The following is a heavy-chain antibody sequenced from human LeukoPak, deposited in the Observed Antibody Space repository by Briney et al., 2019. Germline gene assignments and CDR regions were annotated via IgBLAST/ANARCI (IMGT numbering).Heavy chain of an antibody. CDR1: GGSISSSSYY. CDR2: IYYSGST. J-gene: IGHJ4*02. D-gene: IGHD6-13*01. CDR3: ASDQAEYSFAY. Sequence: SETLSLTCTVSGGSISSSSYYWGWIRQPPGKGLEWIGSIYYSGSTYYNLSLKSRVTISVDTSKNNFSLKLSSVTAADPAVYSCASDQAEYSFAYWGQGKLVTVSS. V-gene: IGHV4-39*07.